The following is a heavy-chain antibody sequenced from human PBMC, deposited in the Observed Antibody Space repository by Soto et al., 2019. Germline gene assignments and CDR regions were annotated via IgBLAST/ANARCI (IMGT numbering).Heavy chain of an antibody. CDR1: GYRFTSYW. CDR2: IYPGDSDT. D-gene: IGHD3-22*01. V-gene: IGHV5-51*01. CDR3: ASHKRNYYDSSGFYNGMDV. Sequence: GESLKISCKGSGYRFTSYWIGWVRQLPGKGLEWMGIIYPGDSDTRYSPSFQGQVTISADKSISTAYLQWSSLKASDTAMSYCASHKRNYYDSSGFYNGMDVSGQGNTVT. J-gene: IGHJ6*02.